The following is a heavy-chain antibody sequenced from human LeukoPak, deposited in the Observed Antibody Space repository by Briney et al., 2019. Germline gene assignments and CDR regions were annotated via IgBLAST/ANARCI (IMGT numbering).Heavy chain of an antibody. CDR1: GGSISSYY. J-gene: IGHJ4*02. Sequence: SETLSLTCTVSGGSISSYYWSWIRQPPGKGLEWIGYIYYSGSTNYNPPLKSRVTISVDTSKNQFSLKLSSVTAADTAVYYCARESRGYSYGAYFDYWGQGTLVTVSS. D-gene: IGHD5-18*01. CDR2: IYYSGST. V-gene: IGHV4-59*01. CDR3: ARESRGYSYGAYFDY.